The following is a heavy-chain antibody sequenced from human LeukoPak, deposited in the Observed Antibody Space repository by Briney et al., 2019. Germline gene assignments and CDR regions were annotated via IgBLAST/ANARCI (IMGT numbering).Heavy chain of an antibody. D-gene: IGHD6-13*01. CDR2: IYHSGST. CDR1: GGSISSSNW. CDR3: ARGRGEQLFYFDY. Sequence: SETLSLTCAVSGGSISSSNWWSWVRQPPGKGLEWIGEIYHSGSTNYNPSLKSRVTISVDTSKNQFSLKLSSVTAADTAVYYCARGRGEQLFYFDYWGQGTLVTVSS. V-gene: IGHV4-4*02. J-gene: IGHJ4*02.